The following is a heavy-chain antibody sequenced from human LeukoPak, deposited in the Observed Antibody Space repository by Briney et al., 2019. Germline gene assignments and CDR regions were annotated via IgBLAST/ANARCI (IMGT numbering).Heavy chain of an antibody. Sequence: GGSLRLSCAASGFTFSSYGMHWVRQAPGKGLEWVAYGSNEQYADSVKGRFSISRDSSKNILYLQMNSLRAEDTAVYYCAKDRCSNGIGCYYYYMAVWGKGTTVTISS. CDR1: GFTFSSYG. CDR3: AKDRCSNGIGCYYYYMAV. J-gene: IGHJ6*03. V-gene: IGHV3-30*02. D-gene: IGHD2-8*01. CDR2: GSNE.